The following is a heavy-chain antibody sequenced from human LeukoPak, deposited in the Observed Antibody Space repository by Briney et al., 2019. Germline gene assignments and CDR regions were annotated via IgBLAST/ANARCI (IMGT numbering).Heavy chain of an antibody. CDR1: AGSISSYY. CDR3: ARDRSGYYERYFDF. D-gene: IGHD3-3*01. Sequence: SETLSLTCTVSAGSISSYYWSWIRQPPGKGLEWIGFIYYSGSTNYNPSLKSRVTISVDTSKNQFSLKLSSVTAADTAVYFCARDRSGYYERYFDFWGQGILVTVSS. J-gene: IGHJ4*02. V-gene: IGHV4-59*01. CDR2: IYYSGST.